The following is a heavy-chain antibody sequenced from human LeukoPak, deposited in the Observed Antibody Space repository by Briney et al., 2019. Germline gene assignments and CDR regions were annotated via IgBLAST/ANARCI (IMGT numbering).Heavy chain of an antibody. J-gene: IGHJ6*03. D-gene: IGHD3-16*01. CDR1: GGSISSSSYF. V-gene: IGHV4-39*02. Sequence: SETLSLTCTVSGGSISSSSYFWGWIRQPPGKGLEWIGSMYYSGSTYYNPSLKSRVTISVDTSKNHFSLKLSSVTAADTAVYYCARWGGFYYYYYMDVWSKGTTVTVSS. CDR3: ARWGGFYYYYYMDV. CDR2: MYYSGST.